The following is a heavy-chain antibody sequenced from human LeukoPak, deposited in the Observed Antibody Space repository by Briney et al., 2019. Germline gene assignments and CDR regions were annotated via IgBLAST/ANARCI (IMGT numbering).Heavy chain of an antibody. CDR2: IIPILGIA. V-gene: IGHV1-69*04. Sequence: SVKVSCKASGYTFTGYYMHWVRQAPGQGLEWMGRIIPILGIANYAQKFQGRVTITADKSTSTAYMELSSLRSEDTAVYYCARDCSSTSCSPPGWFDPWGQGTLVTVSS. D-gene: IGHD2-2*01. CDR3: ARDCSSTSCSPPGWFDP. J-gene: IGHJ5*02. CDR1: GYTFTGYY.